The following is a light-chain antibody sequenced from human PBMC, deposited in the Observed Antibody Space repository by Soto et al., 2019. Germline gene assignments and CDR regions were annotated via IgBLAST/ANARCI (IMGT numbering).Light chain of an antibody. J-gene: IGKJ1*01. CDR3: QQYNSYRT. CDR1: QTVDSW. Sequence: DIQMTQSPSTLSASVGDRVTITCRASQTVDSWLAWYQQRPGKPPNLLIYRASTLASGVLSRFSGSGSGTEFTLTISSLQPEDIATDNCQQYNSYRTFGQGTKV. CDR2: RAS. V-gene: IGKV1-5*03.